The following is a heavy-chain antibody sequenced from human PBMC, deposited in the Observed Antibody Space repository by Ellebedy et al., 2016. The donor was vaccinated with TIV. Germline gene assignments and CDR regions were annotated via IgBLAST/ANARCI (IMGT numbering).Heavy chain of an antibody. J-gene: IGHJ4*02. CDR2: IWYDGSDK. CDR1: GFTFNSYG. D-gene: IGHD3-22*01. CDR3: AKDLYYYDTIGYDY. V-gene: IGHV3-33*06. Sequence: GGSLRLSXAASGFTFNSYGMHWVRQAPGKGLEWVAIIWYDGSDKYYADSVKGRFTISRDNSKNTLYLQMNSLRAEDTAVYYCAKDLYYYDTIGYDYWGQGTLVTVSS.